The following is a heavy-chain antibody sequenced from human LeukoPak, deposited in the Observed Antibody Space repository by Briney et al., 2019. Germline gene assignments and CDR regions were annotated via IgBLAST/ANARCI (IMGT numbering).Heavy chain of an antibody. CDR1: GFTFDDYG. D-gene: IGHD6-19*01. V-gene: IGHV3-20*04. Sequence: GGSLRLSCAASGFTFDDYGMSWVRQAPGKGLEWVSGINWNGGSTDYADSVKGRFTISRDNAKNSLYLQMNSLRAEDTAVYYCARRSTVAGLFAGDYWGQGTLVTVSS. CDR3: ARRSTVAGLFAGDY. CDR2: INWNGGST. J-gene: IGHJ4*02.